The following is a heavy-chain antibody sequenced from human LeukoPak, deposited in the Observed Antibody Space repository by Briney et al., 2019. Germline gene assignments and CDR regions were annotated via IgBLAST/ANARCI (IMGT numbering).Heavy chain of an antibody. D-gene: IGHD3-3*01. Sequence: PSETLSLTCAVYGGSFSGYYWSWIRQPPGKGLEWTGEINHSGSTNYNPSLKSRVTISVDTSKNQFSLKLSSVTAADTAVYYCARVRVLRFLEWKYYFDYWGQGTLVTVSS. CDR1: GGSFSGYY. CDR3: ARVRVLRFLEWKYYFDY. J-gene: IGHJ4*02. CDR2: INHSGST. V-gene: IGHV4-34*01.